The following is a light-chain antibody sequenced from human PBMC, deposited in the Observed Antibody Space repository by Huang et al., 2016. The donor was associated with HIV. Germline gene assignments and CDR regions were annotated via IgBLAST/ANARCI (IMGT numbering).Light chain of an antibody. J-gene: IGKJ1*01. V-gene: IGKV4-1*01. Sequence: DIVMIQSPDSLAVSLGERATLKCRSSQSVLYSSNSKNYLAGFQQKPGQAPRLLIYWASSRESGVPDRFSGSGSGTDFTLTISSLEAEDAAVYYCQQYYSIPQTFGQGTKVEI. CDR1: QSVLYSSNSKNY. CDR2: WAS. CDR3: QQYYSIPQT.